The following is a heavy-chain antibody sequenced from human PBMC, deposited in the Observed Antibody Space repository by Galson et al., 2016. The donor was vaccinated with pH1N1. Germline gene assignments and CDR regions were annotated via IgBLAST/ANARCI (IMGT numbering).Heavy chain of an antibody. V-gene: IGHV1-2*06. J-gene: IGHJ6*02. Sequence: SVKVSCKASGYTFTSTGYFIHWVRQAPGQGLEFEWMGRINPYSGDTDFAQNFQGRVTMTRDTSIGTAYMEVSRLTSDDAAIYYCARDVAPPGHYAMDVWGQGTTVTVSS. CDR2: INPYSGDT. CDR3: ARDVAPPGHYAMDV. CDR1: GYTFTSTGYF.